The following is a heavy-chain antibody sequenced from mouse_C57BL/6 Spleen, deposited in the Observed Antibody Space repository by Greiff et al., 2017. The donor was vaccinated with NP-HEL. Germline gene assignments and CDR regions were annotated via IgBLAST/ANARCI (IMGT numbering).Heavy chain of an antibody. V-gene: IGHV1-62-2*01. Sequence: LVEPGASVKLSCKASGYTFTEYTIHWVKQRSGQGLEWIGWFYPGSGSIKYNEKFKDKATLTADKSSSTVYMELSRLTSEDSAVYFCARHEGNWYAMDYWGQGTSVTVSS. J-gene: IGHJ4*01. CDR1: GYTFTEYT. D-gene: IGHD4-1*01. CDR3: ARHEGNWYAMDY. CDR2: FYPGSGSI.